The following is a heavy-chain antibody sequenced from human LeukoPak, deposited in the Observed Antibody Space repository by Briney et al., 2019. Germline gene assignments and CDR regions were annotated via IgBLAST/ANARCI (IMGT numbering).Heavy chain of an antibody. Sequence: ASVKVSCKASGYTLTSHYIHWVRQAPGQGLEWMGIINPISGSTNYAQKFQGRVTMTRDTSTSTVHMELSSLRSEDTAVYYCARDERDYYDSSGYFDYWGQGTLVTVSS. CDR1: GYTLTSHY. CDR2: INPISGST. D-gene: IGHD3-22*01. CDR3: ARDERDYYDSSGYFDY. J-gene: IGHJ4*02. V-gene: IGHV1-46*01.